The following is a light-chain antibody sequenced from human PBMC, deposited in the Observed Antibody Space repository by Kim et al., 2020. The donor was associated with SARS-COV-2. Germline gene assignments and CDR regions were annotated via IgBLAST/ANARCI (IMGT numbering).Light chain of an antibody. CDR1: QSVSSDF. J-gene: IGKJ2*01. CDR3: QQYGSSHHT. Sequence: LSPGKSATLMCRARQSVSSDFFTWSQQKPGQNPRRLSCGAYNRDTGIPDRFSGSGYGTNFTLTISRLEPEDSAVYYCQQYGSSHHTFGQGKKLE. CDR2: GAY. V-gene: IGKV3-20*01.